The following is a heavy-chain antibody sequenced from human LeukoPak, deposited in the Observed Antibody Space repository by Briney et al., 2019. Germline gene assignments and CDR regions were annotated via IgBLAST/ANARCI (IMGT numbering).Heavy chain of an antibody. Sequence: GGSLRLSCAASGFTFSEYAMSWVRQAPGKGLEWVSAISGSGGSTYYADSVKGRFIISRDNSKNTLYLQMNSLRAEDTAVYYCAKAIYGSGSYYTPLTGWGQGTLVTVSS. D-gene: IGHD3-10*01. V-gene: IGHV3-23*01. J-gene: IGHJ4*02. CDR3: AKAIYGSGSYYTPLTG. CDR1: GFTFSEYA. CDR2: ISGSGGST.